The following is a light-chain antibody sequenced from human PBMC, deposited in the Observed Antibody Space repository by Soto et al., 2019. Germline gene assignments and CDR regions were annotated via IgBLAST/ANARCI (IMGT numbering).Light chain of an antibody. J-gene: IGKJ1*01. CDR1: QSVSSN. CDR3: QQCNNWPPWT. V-gene: IGKV3-15*01. CDR2: GAS. Sequence: EIVVTQSPATLSVSPGERATLSCRASQSVSSNLAWYQQKPGQAPRLLIYGASTRATGIPARFSGSGSGTEFTLTISSLQSEDFAVYYCQQCNNWPPWTFGQGTKVEIK.